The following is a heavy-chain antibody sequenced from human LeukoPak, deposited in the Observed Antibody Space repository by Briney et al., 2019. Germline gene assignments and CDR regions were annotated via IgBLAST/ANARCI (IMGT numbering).Heavy chain of an antibody. CDR2: ISYDGDRK. CDR3: AKDGVLLWFGELQTGLYNWFDP. V-gene: IGHV3-30*18. D-gene: IGHD3-10*01. CDR1: GFTFTNLG. Sequence: GGSLRLSCAASGFTFTNLGIHWVRQAPGKGLEWVAIISYDGDRKYYADSVKGRFSISRDNSKNIAYLEMSSLRTEDTAVYYCAKDGVLLWFGELQTGLYNWFDPWGQGTLVTVSS. J-gene: IGHJ5*02.